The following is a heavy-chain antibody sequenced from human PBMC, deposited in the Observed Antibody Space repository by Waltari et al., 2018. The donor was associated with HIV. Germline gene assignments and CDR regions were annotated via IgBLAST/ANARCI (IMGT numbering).Heavy chain of an antibody. CDR3: ARDRSEGGGYYYYGLDV. CDR1: GFTFSSYG. D-gene: IGHD2-15*01. V-gene: IGHV3-33*01. CDR2: IWYDGTNK. J-gene: IGHJ6*02. Sequence: QVQLVESGGGVVQPGRSLGLSCAASGFTFSSYGMHWVRQAPGKGREWVAVIWYDGTNKYYADSVKGRFTISRDNSKNTLYLQMNSLRAEDTAVYYCARDRSEGGGYYYYGLDVWGQGTTVTVSS.